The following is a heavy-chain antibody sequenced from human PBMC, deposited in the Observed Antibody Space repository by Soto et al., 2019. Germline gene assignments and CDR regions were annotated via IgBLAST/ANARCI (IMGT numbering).Heavy chain of an antibody. Sequence: ASVKVSCKASGYTFSSHAVHWVRQAPRQRFEWMGWINAGNGNTKYSQKFHDRVTITRDTSANTVYMELSSLRSEDTAVYYCARDRHNSVYYDAFDIWGQGTMVTVSS. CDR1: GYTFSSHA. CDR2: INAGNGNT. V-gene: IGHV1-3*01. CDR3: ARDRHNSVYYDAFDI. D-gene: IGHD3-22*01. J-gene: IGHJ3*02.